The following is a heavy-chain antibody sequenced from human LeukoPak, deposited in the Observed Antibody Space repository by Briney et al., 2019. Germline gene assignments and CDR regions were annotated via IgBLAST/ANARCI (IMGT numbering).Heavy chain of an antibody. V-gene: IGHV1-69*04. D-gene: IGHD5-18*01. Sequence: SVKVSRKASGGTFSSYAISWVRQAPGQGLEWMGRIIPIFGIANYAQKFQGRVTITADKSTSTAYMELSSLRSEDTAVYYCATDTAMAGTYYYGMDVWGQGTTVTVSS. J-gene: IGHJ6*02. CDR3: ATDTAMAGTYYYGMDV. CDR1: GGTFSSYA. CDR2: IIPIFGIA.